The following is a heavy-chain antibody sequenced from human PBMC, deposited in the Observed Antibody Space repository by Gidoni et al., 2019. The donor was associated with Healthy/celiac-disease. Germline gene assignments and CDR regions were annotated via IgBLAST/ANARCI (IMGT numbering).Heavy chain of an antibody. CDR1: GGTFSSYA. Sequence: VQLVQSGAEVKKPGSSVKVSCQASGGTFSSYAISWVRQAPGQGLEWMGGIIPIFGTANYAQKFQGRVTITADESTSTAYMELSSLRSEDTAVYYCARDRPGAVAEYFQHWGQGTLVTVSS. CDR2: IIPIFGTA. CDR3: ARDRPGAVAEYFQH. D-gene: IGHD6-19*01. J-gene: IGHJ1*01. V-gene: IGHV1-69*01.